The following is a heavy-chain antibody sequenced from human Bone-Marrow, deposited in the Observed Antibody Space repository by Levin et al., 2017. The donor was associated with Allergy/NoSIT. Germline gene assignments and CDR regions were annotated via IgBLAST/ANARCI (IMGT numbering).Heavy chain of an antibody. Sequence: PGGSLRLSCAASGFTFNNRGMNWVRQAPGKGLEWVAVISYDGSYIHYVDSVKGRFTISRDNSKNTLYLQMNSLRVEDTAVYYCAKDYNYGTIADFFDYWGQGTLVTVSS. CDR1: GFTFNNRG. D-gene: IGHD5-24*01. CDR2: ISYDGSYI. V-gene: IGHV3-30*18. J-gene: IGHJ4*02. CDR3: AKDYNYGTIADFFDY.